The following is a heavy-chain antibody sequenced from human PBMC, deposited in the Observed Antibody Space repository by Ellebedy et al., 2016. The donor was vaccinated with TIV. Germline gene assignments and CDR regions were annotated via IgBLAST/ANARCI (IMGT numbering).Heavy chain of an antibody. J-gene: IGHJ4*02. D-gene: IGHD1-1*01. CDR3: ARVLWRPTTGLRFDY. Sequence: GESLKISCAASGFTFSNYWMSWVRQAPGKGLEWVANIKQDGSEKHYVDSVKGRFTISKDNAKNSLYLQMNSLRVEDTAVYYCARVLWRPTTGLRFDYWGQGTLVTVSS. CDR1: GFTFSNYW. CDR2: IKQDGSEK. V-gene: IGHV3-7*01.